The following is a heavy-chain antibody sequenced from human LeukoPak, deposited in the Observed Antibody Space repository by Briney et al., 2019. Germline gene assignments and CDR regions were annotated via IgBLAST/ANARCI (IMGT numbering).Heavy chain of an antibody. Sequence: GASVKVSCKASGYTFTSYAMNWVRQAPGHGLEWMGWMDTNSANPTYAQGFTGRFVFSLDTYVSTAYLQISSLKAEDTAVYYCARSLIAARLTPFDYWGQGTLVTVSS. CDR2: MDTNSANP. J-gene: IGHJ4*02. CDR3: ARSLIAARLTPFDY. V-gene: IGHV7-4-1*02. CDR1: GYTFTSYA. D-gene: IGHD6-6*01.